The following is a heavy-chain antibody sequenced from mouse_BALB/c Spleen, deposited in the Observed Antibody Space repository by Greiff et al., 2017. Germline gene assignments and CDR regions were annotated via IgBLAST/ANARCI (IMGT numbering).Heavy chain of an antibody. D-gene: IGHD1-1*01. CDR2: ISSGGSYT. CDR3: ARRPGSSPLYAVDY. CDR1: GFTFSSYG. V-gene: IGHV5-6*01. Sequence: EVQLVESGGDLVKPGGSLKLSCAASGFTFSSYGMSWVRQTPDKRLEWVATISSGGSYTYYPDSVKGRFTISRDNAKNTLYLQMSSLKSEDTAMYYCARRPGSSPLYAVDYWGQGTSVTVSS. J-gene: IGHJ4*01.